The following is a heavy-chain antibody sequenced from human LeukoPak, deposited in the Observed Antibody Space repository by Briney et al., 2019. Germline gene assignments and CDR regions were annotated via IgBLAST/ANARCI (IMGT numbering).Heavy chain of an antibody. CDR1: GYTFTTYN. D-gene: IGHD1-26*01. J-gene: IGHJ4*02. CDR3: AREVGGSYYELDY. V-gene: IGHV1-18*01. CDR2: ISGYNGNT. Sequence: ASVKVSCKASGYTFTTYNINWVRQAPGQGLEWMGWISGYNGNTNYAQKLQGRVTMTTDTSTSTAYMELRSLKSDDTAVYYCAREVGGSYYELDYWGQGTLVTVSS.